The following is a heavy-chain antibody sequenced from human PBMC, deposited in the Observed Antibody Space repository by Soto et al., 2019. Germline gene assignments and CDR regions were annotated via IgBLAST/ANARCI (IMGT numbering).Heavy chain of an antibody. CDR1: GGSISSGDYY. J-gene: IGHJ5*02. V-gene: IGHV4-30-4*01. CDR3: ARVLYSGYDSVWFDP. Sequence: QVQLQESGPGLVKPSQTLSLTCTVSGGSISSGDYYWSWIRQPPGKGLEWIGYIYYSGSTYYNPSLKSRVTISVDTSKNQFALKLSSVTAADTAVYYCARVLYSGYDSVWFDPWGQGTLVTVSS. D-gene: IGHD5-12*01. CDR2: IYYSGST.